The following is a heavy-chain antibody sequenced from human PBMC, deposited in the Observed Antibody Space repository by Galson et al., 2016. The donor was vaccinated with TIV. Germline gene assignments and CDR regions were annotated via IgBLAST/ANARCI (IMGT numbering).Heavy chain of an antibody. CDR1: GDIFRSYG. Sequence: SVKVSCKASGDIFRSYGISWVRQAPGQGLEWMGAIIPLFGTVKYEQTFQGRLTITTDESTGTVYMELSSLTSEDTAIYYCARVTQIYYYYMDVWGKGTTVTVSS. CDR3: ARVTQIYYYYMDV. V-gene: IGHV1-69*05. J-gene: IGHJ6*03. CDR2: IIPLFGTV.